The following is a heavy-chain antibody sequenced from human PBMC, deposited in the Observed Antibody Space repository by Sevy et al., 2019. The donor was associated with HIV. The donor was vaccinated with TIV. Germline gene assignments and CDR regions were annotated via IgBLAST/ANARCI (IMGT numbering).Heavy chain of an antibody. CDR3: ARENRAYYYDSSRTGWFDP. CDR1: GGTFSSYA. J-gene: IGHJ5*02. D-gene: IGHD3-22*01. V-gene: IGHV1-69*13. Sequence: ASVKVSCKASGGTFSSYAISWVRQAPGQGLEWMGGTIPIFGTANYAQKFQGRVTITADESTSTAYMELSSLRSEDTAVYYCARENRAYYYDSSRTGWFDPWGQGTLVTVSS. CDR2: TIPIFGTA.